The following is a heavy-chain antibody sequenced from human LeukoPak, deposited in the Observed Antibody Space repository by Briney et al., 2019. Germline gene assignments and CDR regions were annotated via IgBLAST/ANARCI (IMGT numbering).Heavy chain of an antibody. CDR1: GFIFSQYS. D-gene: IGHD5-12*01. CDR2: IRSSSET. Sequence: GGSLRLSCEASGFIFSQYSMNWVRLAPGKGLEWVSHIRSSSETFYADSVKGRFTISRDNARNSLYLQMNNLRGEDTAIYYCARDAGNSGYGCDLWGQGTLVTVSS. CDR3: ARDAGNSGYGCDL. V-gene: IGHV3-48*01. J-gene: IGHJ5*02.